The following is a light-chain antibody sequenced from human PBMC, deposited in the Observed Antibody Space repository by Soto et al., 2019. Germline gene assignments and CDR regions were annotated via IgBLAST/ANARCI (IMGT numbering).Light chain of an antibody. J-gene: IGKJ5*01. V-gene: IGKV1-39*01. CDR1: QNIRNF. CDR3: QQSYSTPSIT. Sequence: DIQMTQAPSSLSASVGDTVNITCRASQNIRNFLNWYQQQPGKAPNLLISSTSRLQSAVPSRFXGSGSGTDFTLTISSLQPEDFASYFCQQSYSTPSITFGQGTRLEI. CDR2: STS.